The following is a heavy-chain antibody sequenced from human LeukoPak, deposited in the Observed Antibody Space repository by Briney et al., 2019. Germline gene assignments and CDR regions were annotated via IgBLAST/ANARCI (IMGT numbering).Heavy chain of an antibody. V-gene: IGHV3-43*02. Sequence: GRSLRLSCAASGFTFDDYAMHWVRQAPGKGLEWVSLISGDGINTYYEDSVRGRFTISRDNRRNSLYLQMNSLRTEDTALYYCAKDKSYVGYNFGLYYYYMDVWGKGTTVTVSS. CDR2: ISGDGINT. J-gene: IGHJ6*03. CDR1: GFTFDDYA. CDR3: AKDKSYVGYNFGLYYYYMDV. D-gene: IGHD1-1*01.